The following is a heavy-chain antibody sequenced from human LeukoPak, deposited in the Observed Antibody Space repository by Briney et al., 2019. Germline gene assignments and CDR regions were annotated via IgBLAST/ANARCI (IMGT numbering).Heavy chain of an antibody. V-gene: IGHV3-30*18. CDR2: ISYDGSNK. D-gene: IGHD6-19*01. J-gene: IGHJ4*02. CDR3: AKDVGEAGIFDY. CDR1: GFTFSSYG. Sequence: PGGSLRLSCAASGFTFSSYGMHWVRQAPGKGLEWVAVISYDGSNKYYADSVKGRFTISRDNSKNTLYLQMNSLRAEDTAVYYCAKDVGEAGIFDYWGQGTLVTVSS.